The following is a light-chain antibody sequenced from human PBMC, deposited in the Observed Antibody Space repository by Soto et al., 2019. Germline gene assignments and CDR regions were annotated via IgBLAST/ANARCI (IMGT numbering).Light chain of an antibody. CDR3: QQYGSPPHT. CDR1: QSVYNSY. V-gene: IGKV3-20*01. J-gene: IGKJ2*01. CDR2: GAS. Sequence: EIVLTQSPGTLSLSPGERATLSCRASQSVYNSYLAWYQQKPGQAPRLLINGASNRATCIPDRFSGSGSGTDFTLTISRLEPEDFAVYYCQQYGSPPHTFGQGTKLEIK.